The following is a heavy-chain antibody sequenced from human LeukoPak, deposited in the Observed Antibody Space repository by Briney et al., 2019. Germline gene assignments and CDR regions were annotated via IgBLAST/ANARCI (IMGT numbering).Heavy chain of an antibody. CDR3: ARRNGQDIVATFRRRYYFDY. Sequence: SETLSLTCAVYGGSFSGYYWSWIRQPPGKGLEWIGEVNHSGSTNYNPSLKSRVTISINTSKNQFSLKLSSVTAADTAVYYCARRNGQDIVATFRRRYYFDYWGQGTLVTVSS. CDR2: VNHSGST. V-gene: IGHV4-34*01. D-gene: IGHD5-12*01. J-gene: IGHJ4*02. CDR1: GGSFSGYY.